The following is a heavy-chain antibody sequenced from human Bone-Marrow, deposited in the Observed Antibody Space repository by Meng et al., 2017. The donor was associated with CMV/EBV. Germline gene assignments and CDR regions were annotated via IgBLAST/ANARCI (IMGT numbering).Heavy chain of an antibody. V-gene: IGHV3-30*02. CDR2: IRYDGSNK. CDR3: AKGARRGYCSSTSYLPFGY. J-gene: IGHJ4*02. CDR1: GFTFSSYG. Sequence: GESLKISCAASGFTFSSYGMHWVRQAAGKGMQWVAFIRYDGSNKYYADSEKRRFTISRDNIKNTLYLRMNSLRAEDTVVYYCAKGARRGYCSSTSYLPFGYWGQGTLVTVSS. D-gene: IGHD2-2*01.